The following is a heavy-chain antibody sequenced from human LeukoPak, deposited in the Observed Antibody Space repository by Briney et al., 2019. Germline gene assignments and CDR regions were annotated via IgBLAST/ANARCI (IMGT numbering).Heavy chain of an antibody. D-gene: IGHD3-3*01. Sequence: SETLSLTCAVYGGSFSGYYWSWIRQPPGKGLEWIGEINHSGSTNYNPSLKSRVTISVDTSKNQFSLKLSSVTAADTAVYYCARRSTIFGVKDWGQGTLVTASS. J-gene: IGHJ4*02. V-gene: IGHV4-34*01. CDR2: INHSGST. CDR1: GGSFSGYY. CDR3: ARRSTIFGVKD.